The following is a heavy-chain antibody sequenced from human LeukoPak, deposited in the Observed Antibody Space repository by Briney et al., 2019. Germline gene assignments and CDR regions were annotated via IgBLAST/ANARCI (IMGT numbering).Heavy chain of an antibody. CDR3: ARAANWHDDDWFDP. CDR1: GYTFTSYG. CDR2: ISTYNGKT. J-gene: IGHJ5*02. D-gene: IGHD1-1*01. Sequence: ASVKVSCKASGYTFTSYGICWVRQAPGQGLEWVGWISTYNGKTNYAQKIQGRVTMTTDTSTSTAYMELRSLRSEDTAVYYCARAANWHDDDWFDPWGQGTLVTVSS. V-gene: IGHV1-18*01.